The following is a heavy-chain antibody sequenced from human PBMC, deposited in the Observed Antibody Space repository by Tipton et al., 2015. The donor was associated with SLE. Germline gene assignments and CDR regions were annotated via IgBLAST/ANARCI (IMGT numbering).Heavy chain of an antibody. Sequence: TLSLTCTVSGASISSNCYFWGWIRQPPGKGLDWIWSMYYSGTTGGSNYYNPSLESRVTMSVDASNNHFSLKLSSVTAADTAVYYCARGLAMVRGDSMDYWGQGTLVTVSS. J-gene: IGHJ4*02. V-gene: IGHV4-39*02. CDR3: ARGLAMVRGDSMDY. CDR1: GASISSNCYF. D-gene: IGHD3-10*01. CDR2: MYYSGTTGGSN.